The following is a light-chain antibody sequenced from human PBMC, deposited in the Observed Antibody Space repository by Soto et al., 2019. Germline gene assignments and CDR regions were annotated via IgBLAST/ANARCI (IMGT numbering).Light chain of an antibody. CDR3: QQTYSFPLT. CDR1: QGVSSS. V-gene: IGKV1D-12*01. CDR2: AAS. J-gene: IGKJ4*01. Sequence: DIQMTQSPSSVSATVGDRVTITCRASQGVSSSLAWYQQKPGKAPKLLIYAASTLQTGVPSRFSGSGSGTDFTLTISSLQTDDFATYYCQQTYSFPLTLGGGTKVDIK.